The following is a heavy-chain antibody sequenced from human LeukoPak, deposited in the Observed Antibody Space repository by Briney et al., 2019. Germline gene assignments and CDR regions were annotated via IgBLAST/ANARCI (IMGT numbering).Heavy chain of an antibody. Sequence: PSETLSLTCAVYDGSFTGYFWNWIRQSPGKGLEWIGEINHRGSTNYDPSLKSRLTISVDTSKNQFSLRLTSVTAADTGVYFCARDPTTVMTVPWYFDTWGQGTLVTVSS. D-gene: IGHD4-11*01. CDR3: ARDPTTVMTVPWYFDT. CDR2: INHRGST. J-gene: IGHJ4*02. CDR1: DGSFTGYF. V-gene: IGHV4-34*01.